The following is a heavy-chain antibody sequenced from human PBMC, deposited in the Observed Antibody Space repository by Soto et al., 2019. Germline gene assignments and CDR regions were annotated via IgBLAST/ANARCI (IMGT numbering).Heavy chain of an antibody. D-gene: IGHD5-18*01. J-gene: IGHJ4*02. Sequence: SETLSLTCTVSGGSVTSDEDYWTWIRQSPGKGLEWIGYIPNSGSTGYNPSLKTRHSMSVDRSKNQFTLRLTSVTAADTAVYFCATESGSTYGYFDHWGQGTQVTVSS. CDR2: IPNSGST. CDR1: GGSVTSDEDY. V-gene: IGHV4-30-4*01. CDR3: ATESGSTYGYFDH.